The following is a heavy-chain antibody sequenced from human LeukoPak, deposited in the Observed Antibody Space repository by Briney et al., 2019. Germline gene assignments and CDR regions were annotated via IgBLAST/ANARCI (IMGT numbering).Heavy chain of an antibody. V-gene: IGHV3-23*01. D-gene: IGHD3-10*01. CDR3: ARGAGGRSLNYFDY. J-gene: IGHJ4*02. CDR2: ISGGGGT. CDR1: GFSFSNYV. Sequence: TGGSLRLSCAASGFSFSNYVVRRVRQAPGKRLEYVSGISGGGGTYYADSVKGRFTISRDNSKNTLYLQMYSLRAEDTAVYYCARGAGGRSLNYFDYWGQGTLVTVSS.